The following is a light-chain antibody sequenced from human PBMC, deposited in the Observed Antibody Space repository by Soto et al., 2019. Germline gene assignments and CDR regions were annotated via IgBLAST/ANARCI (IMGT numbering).Light chain of an antibody. Sequence: DKQMNNSASALSGYVGDRVTITCRASQTISSWLAWYQQKPGKAPKLLIYKASTLKSGVPSRFSGSGSGTEFTLTISSLQPDDFATYYCQHYNSYSEPFGHGTKVDIK. CDR3: QHYNSYSEP. V-gene: IGKV1-5*03. CDR2: KAS. J-gene: IGKJ1*01. CDR1: QTISSW.